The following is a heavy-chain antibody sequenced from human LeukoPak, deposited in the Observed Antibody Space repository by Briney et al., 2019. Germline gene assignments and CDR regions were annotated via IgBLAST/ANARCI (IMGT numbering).Heavy chain of an antibody. CDR1: VGSISSYY. Sequence: PSVTLSLTCTVSVGSISSYYWRWIREPPGKGVEGIGYIYYSSSTNYNPSLKRRATISVDTSNTLFSLKLSSVTAADTAVYCCAGEVRGGGTLGYWGQGTLVTVSS. CDR3: AGEVRGGGTLGY. J-gene: IGHJ4*02. V-gene: IGHV4-59*01. D-gene: IGHD2-15*01. CDR2: IYYSSST.